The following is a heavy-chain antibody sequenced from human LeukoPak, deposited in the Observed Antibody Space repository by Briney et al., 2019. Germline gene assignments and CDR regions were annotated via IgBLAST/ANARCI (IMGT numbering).Heavy chain of an antibody. Sequence: ASVKVSCKASGYTFTSYGISWVRQAPGQGLEWMGWISAYNGNTNYAQKLQGRVTMTTDTSTSTAYMELRSLRSDDTAVYYCARTLERRFSNWFDPWGQGTLVTVSS. CDR1: GYTFTSYG. V-gene: IGHV1-18*01. CDR3: ARTLERRFSNWFDP. J-gene: IGHJ5*02. CDR2: ISAYNGNT. D-gene: IGHD1-1*01.